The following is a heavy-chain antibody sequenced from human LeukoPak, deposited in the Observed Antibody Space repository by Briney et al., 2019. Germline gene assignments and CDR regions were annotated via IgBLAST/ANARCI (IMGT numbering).Heavy chain of an antibody. Sequence: GGSLRLSCAAPGSTLNSYPMHWVRQVPAKGLEWGEVISYDGRVRYHADSVKGRFNIARDDSRSTLYLEMNSLRPEDTAVYYCARDPIVGAPDHLDYWGQGTLVTVSS. CDR2: ISYDGRVR. J-gene: IGHJ4*02. CDR3: ARDPIVGAPDHLDY. CDR1: GSTLNSYP. V-gene: IGHV3-30*04. D-gene: IGHD1-26*01.